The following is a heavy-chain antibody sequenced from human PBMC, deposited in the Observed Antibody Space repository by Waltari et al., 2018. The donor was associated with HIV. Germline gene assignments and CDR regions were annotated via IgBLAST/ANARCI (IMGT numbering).Heavy chain of an antibody. D-gene: IGHD6-19*01. CDR3: QWYNGGWN. CDR1: GFTFSNAW. CDR2: IGSQTACGTA. V-gene: IGHV3-15*04. Sequence: EVQLVESGGGLVHPGGSLRLSCAASGFTFSNAWMNWVRQAPGKGPEWVGRIGSQTACGTADYAAPVEGRFPISRDDSKTTLYLQMNRLKTEDTAVYDCQWYNGGWNWGRGTLVTVSS. J-gene: IGHJ4*02.